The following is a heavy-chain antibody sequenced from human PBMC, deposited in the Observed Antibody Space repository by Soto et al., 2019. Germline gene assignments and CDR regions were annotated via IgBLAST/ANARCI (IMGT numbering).Heavy chain of an antibody. J-gene: IGHJ6*02. CDR3: ARPRNSVPDIVVVPAAIRSTDYYYYGMDV. CDR2: INPSGGST. Sequence: ASVKVSCKASGYTFTSYYMHWVRQAPGQGLEWMGIINPSGGSTSYAQKFQGRVTMTRDTSTSTVYMELSSLRSEDTAVYYCARPRNSVPDIVVVPAAIRSTDYYYYGMDVWGQGTTVTVSS. V-gene: IGHV1-46*01. D-gene: IGHD2-2*02. CDR1: GYTFTSYY.